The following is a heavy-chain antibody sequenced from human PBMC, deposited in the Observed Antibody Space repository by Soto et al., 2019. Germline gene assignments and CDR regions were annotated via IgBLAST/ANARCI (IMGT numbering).Heavy chain of an antibody. Sequence: QVQLQESGPGLAKPSQTLSLICTVSGGSLTTGDYYWSWIRQSPGEGLEWIGYISRSGNIFYNPSLKSRITISLDASKNQFSPKLNSVTAAHTAVYYCARGNDSVYFEDSWGQGTLVTVSS. CDR3: ARGNDSVYFEDS. CDR1: GGSLTTGDYY. D-gene: IGHD2-8*01. CDR2: ISRSGNI. J-gene: IGHJ4*02. V-gene: IGHV4-30-4*01.